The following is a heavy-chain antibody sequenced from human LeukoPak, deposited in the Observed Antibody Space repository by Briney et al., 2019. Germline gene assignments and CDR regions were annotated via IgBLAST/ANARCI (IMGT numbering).Heavy chain of an antibody. CDR2: IIPIFGTA. CDR3: ARDDSSQALDY. CDR1: GGTFSSYA. Sequence: SVKVSCKATGGTFSSYAISWVRQAPGQGLEWMGGIIPIFGTANYAQKFQGRVTITADKSTSTAYMELSSLRSEDTAVYYCARDDSSQALDYWGQGTLVTVSS. D-gene: IGHD6-19*01. V-gene: IGHV1-69*06. J-gene: IGHJ4*02.